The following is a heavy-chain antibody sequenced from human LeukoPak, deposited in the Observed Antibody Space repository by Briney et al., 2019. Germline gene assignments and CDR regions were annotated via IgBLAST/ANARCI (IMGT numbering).Heavy chain of an antibody. CDR2: IYHSGST. D-gene: IGHD3-22*01. V-gene: IGHV4-38-2*02. J-gene: IGHJ6*03. CDR1: GYSISSGYY. CDR3: ATRRDSTGYSHYYYYMDV. Sequence: PSETLSLTCTVSGYSISSGYYWGWIRQPPGKGLEWIGSIYHSGSTYYNPSLKSRVTISVDTSKNQFSLKLSSVTAADTAVYYCATRRDSTGYSHYYYYMDVWGKGTTVSISS.